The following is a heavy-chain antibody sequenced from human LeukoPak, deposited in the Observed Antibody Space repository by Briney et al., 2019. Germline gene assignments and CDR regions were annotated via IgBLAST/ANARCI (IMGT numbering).Heavy chain of an antibody. V-gene: IGHV3-66*01. J-gene: IGHJ4*02. Sequence: PGGSLRLSCAASGFTVSSNYMSWVRQAPGKGLEWVSVIYSGGSTYYADSVKGRFTISRDNSKNTLYLQINSLRAEDTAVYYCARIDPLNLRFLEWLLPPLDYWGQGTLVTVSS. CDR3: ARIDPLNLRFLEWLLPPLDY. CDR1: GFTVSSNY. D-gene: IGHD3-3*01. CDR2: IYSGGST.